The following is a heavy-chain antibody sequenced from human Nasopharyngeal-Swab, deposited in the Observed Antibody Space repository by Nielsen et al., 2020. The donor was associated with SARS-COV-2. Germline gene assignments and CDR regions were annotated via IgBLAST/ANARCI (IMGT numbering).Heavy chain of an antibody. Sequence: SETLSLTCAVSGGSISSGGYYWSWTRQHPGKGLEWIGYIYYSGSTYYNPSLKSRVTISVDTSKNQFSLTLSSVTAADTAVYYCARGHYEILTGYYRDNWFDPWGQGTLVTVSS. V-gene: IGHV4-31*11. CDR2: IYYSGST. J-gene: IGHJ5*02. CDR3: ARGHYEILTGYYRDNWFDP. D-gene: IGHD3-9*01. CDR1: GGSISSGGYY.